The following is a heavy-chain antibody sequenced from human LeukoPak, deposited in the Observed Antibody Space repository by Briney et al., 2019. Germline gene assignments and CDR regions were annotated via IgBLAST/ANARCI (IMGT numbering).Heavy chain of an antibody. V-gene: IGHV4-59*08. CDR1: GGSISNYY. Sequence: SETLSLTCTVSGGSISNYYWSWIRQPPGKGLECIGYVYYSGSTNYNPSLRSRVTISVDTSKNQSSLKLRSVTAADTAVYYCARRLNYFDSSGYTDWYFDLWGRGTLVTVSS. J-gene: IGHJ2*01. D-gene: IGHD3-22*01. CDR3: ARRLNYFDSSGYTDWYFDL. CDR2: VYYSGST.